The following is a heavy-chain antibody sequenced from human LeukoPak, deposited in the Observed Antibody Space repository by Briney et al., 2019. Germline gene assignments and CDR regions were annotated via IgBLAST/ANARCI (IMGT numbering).Heavy chain of an antibody. CDR3: AIWYTSSWSFDY. CDR1: GFTFSSYG. CDR2: IWYDGRDK. J-gene: IGHJ4*02. Sequence: PGGSLRLSCAASGFTFSSYGMHWVRQAPGKGLEWVAVIWYDGRDKYYADSVKGRFTISRDNSKNTLYLQMSSLRAEDTAVYYCAIWYTSSWSFDYWGQGTLVSVSS. V-gene: IGHV3-33*01. D-gene: IGHD6-13*01.